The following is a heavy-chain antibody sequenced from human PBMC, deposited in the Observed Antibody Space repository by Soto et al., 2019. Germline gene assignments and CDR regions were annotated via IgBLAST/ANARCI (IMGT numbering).Heavy chain of an antibody. D-gene: IGHD6-13*01. CDR3: AREPRAAAGTLYYYYGMDV. Sequence: EVQLVESGGGLIQPGGSLRLSGAASGFTVSSNYMSWVRQAPGKGLEWASVIYSGGSTYYADSVKGRFTISRDNSKNTLYLQMNSLRAEDTAVYYCAREPRAAAGTLYYYYGMDVWGQGTTVTVSS. CDR1: GFTVSSNY. V-gene: IGHV3-53*01. J-gene: IGHJ6*02. CDR2: IYSGGST.